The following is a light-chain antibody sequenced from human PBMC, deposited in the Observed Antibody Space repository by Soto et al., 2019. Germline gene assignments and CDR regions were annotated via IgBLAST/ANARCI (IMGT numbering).Light chain of an antibody. J-gene: IGLJ1*01. CDR3: CSYAGTPLYV. Sequence: QSVLTQPRSVSGSPGQSVTISCTGTSSDVGGYNYVSWYQQHPGKAPKLMIYDVSKRPSGVPDRFSGSKSGNTASLTISGLQAEDEADYYCCSYAGTPLYVFGTWTKVTVL. V-gene: IGLV2-11*01. CDR1: SSDVGGYNY. CDR2: DVS.